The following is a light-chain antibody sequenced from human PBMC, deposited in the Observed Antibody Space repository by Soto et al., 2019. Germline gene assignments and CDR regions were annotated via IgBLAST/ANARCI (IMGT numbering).Light chain of an antibody. CDR1: QSVSSSY. J-gene: IGKJ4*01. Sequence: EIVLTQSQGTLSLSPGERATLSCRASQSVSSSYLAWYQQKPGQAPRLLIYGASSRATGIPNRFSGSGSGTDVTLTISRLEPEDAALYSRQQESSSPGLTFGGGTKVEIK. V-gene: IGKV3-20*01. CDR2: GAS. CDR3: QQESSSPGLT.